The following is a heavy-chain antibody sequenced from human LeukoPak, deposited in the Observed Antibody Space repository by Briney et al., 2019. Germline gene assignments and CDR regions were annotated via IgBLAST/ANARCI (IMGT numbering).Heavy chain of an antibody. Sequence: SETLSLTCAVYGGSFSGYYWSLIRQPPGKGLEWIGEINHSGSTNYNPSLKSRVTISVDTSKNQFSLKLSSVTAADTAVYYCARGRHSSSWYGDNWFDPWGQGTLVTVSS. D-gene: IGHD6-13*01. V-gene: IGHV4-34*01. J-gene: IGHJ5*02. CDR2: INHSGST. CDR3: ARGRHSSSWYGDNWFDP. CDR1: GGSFSGYY.